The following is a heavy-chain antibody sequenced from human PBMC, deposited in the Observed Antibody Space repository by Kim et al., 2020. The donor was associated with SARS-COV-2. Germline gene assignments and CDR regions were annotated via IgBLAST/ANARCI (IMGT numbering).Heavy chain of an antibody. D-gene: IGHD6-19*01. Sequence: SETLSLTCTVSGGSISSSSYYWGWIRQPPGKGLEWIGSIYYSGSTYYNPSLKSRVTISVDTSKNQFSLKLSSVTAADTAVYYCARQEAGDSFDYWGQGT. CDR3: ARQEAGDSFDY. V-gene: IGHV4-39*01. J-gene: IGHJ4*02. CDR1: GGSISSSSYY. CDR2: IYYSGST.